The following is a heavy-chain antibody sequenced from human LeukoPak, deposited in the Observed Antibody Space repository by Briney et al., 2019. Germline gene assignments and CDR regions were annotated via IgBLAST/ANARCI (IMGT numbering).Heavy chain of an antibody. Sequence: GGSLRLSCAASGFTFSGSAMHWVRQASGKGLEWVGRIRSKANSYATAYAASVKGRFTISRDDSKNTAYLQMNSLKTEDTAVYYCTRRVSSSSSDWGGTTYYFDYWGQGTLVTVSS. D-gene: IGHD6-6*01. J-gene: IGHJ4*02. CDR1: GFTFSGSA. V-gene: IGHV3-73*01. CDR2: IRSKANSYAT. CDR3: TRRVSSSSSDWGGTTYYFDY.